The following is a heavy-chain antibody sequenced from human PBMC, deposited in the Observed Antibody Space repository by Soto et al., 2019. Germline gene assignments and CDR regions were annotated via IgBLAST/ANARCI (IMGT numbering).Heavy chain of an antibody. CDR3: AKDTVPVPPPWFDP. CDR1: GFTFSNYA. V-gene: IGHV3-23*01. Sequence: EVQLLESGGGLVQPGGSLRLSCAASGFTFSNYAMSWVRQAPGKGLEWVSTLSGSGGSTYYADSVKGRFTISRDNSKNTRYLQINSLRAGHTAVYYCAKDTVPVPPPWFDPWGQGTLVTVSS. CDR2: LSGSGGST. D-gene: IGHD6-6*01. J-gene: IGHJ5*02.